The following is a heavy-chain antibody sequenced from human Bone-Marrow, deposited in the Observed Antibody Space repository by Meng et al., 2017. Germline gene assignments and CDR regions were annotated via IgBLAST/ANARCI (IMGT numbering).Heavy chain of an antibody. V-gene: IGHV3-66*02. D-gene: IGHD3-22*01. CDR3: ARELYYDSSGYYGGSWFDP. Sequence: GESPKISCAASGFTVSSNYMSWVRQAPGKGLEWVSVIYSGGSTYYADSVKGRFTISRDNSKNTLYLQMNSLRAEDTAVYYCARELYYDSSGYYGGSWFDPWGQGTLVTVSS. CDR2: IYSGGST. J-gene: IGHJ5*02. CDR1: GFTVSSNY.